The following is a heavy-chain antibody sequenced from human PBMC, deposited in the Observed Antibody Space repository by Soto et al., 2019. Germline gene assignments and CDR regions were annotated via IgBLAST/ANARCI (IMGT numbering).Heavy chain of an antibody. CDR2: IKSTIDGGTT. CDR1: GFAFPNAW. CDR3: STDCYRTVIIVRFDD. Sequence: EVQLVESGGGLVKPGGSLRLSCAASGFAFPNAWMNWVRQAPGKGLELVGRIKSTIDGGTTDYDEPGKGRFAISRDDSNNMVYLQMNRLKIGVTAVYYCSTDCYRTVIIVRFDDWGHGTLVTVSS. J-gene: IGHJ4*01. D-gene: IGHD2-2*02. V-gene: IGHV3-15*07.